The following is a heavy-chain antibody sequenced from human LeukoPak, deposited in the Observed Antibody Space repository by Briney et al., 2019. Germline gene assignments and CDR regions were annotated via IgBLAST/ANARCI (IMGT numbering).Heavy chain of an antibody. Sequence: PSETLSLTCTVSGGSISSSSYYWGWIRQPPGKGLEWIGSIYYSGSTYYNPSLKSRVTISVDTSKNQFSLKLSSVTAADTAVYYCARSVRWLFSMEAFDIWGQGTMVTVSS. J-gene: IGHJ3*02. D-gene: IGHD3-22*01. CDR1: GGSISSSSYY. CDR2: IYYSGST. CDR3: ARSVRWLFSMEAFDI. V-gene: IGHV4-39*01.